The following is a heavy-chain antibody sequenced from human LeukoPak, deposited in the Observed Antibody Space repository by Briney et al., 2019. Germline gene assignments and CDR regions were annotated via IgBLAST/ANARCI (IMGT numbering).Heavy chain of an antibody. J-gene: IGHJ4*02. V-gene: IGHV1-69*01. Sequence: SVKVSCKASGGTFSSYAISWVRQAPGQGLEWMGGIIPIFGTANYAQKFQGRVTITADESTSTAYMELSSPRSEDTAVYYCARDGVAVAGTEDWGQGTLVTVSS. CDR2: IIPIFGTA. CDR3: ARDGVAVAGTED. D-gene: IGHD6-19*01. CDR1: GGTFSSYA.